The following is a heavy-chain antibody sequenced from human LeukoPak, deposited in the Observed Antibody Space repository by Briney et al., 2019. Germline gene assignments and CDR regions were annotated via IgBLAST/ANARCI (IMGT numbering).Heavy chain of an antibody. CDR3: AQLRTNLDVVFRS. D-gene: IGHD1-1*01. Sequence: PGGSLRLSCAASGFTFSSYAMSGVRQAPGKGLEGVSAISGSGGSTYYADSVKGRFTVSRDNSKNTLYLQMNSLRADDTAIYYCAQLRTNLDVVFRSWGQGALVTVSS. V-gene: IGHV3-23*01. CDR2: ISGSGGST. CDR1: GFTFSSYA. J-gene: IGHJ5*02.